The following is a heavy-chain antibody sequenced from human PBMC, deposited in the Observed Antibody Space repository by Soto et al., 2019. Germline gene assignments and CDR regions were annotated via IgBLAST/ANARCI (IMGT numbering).Heavy chain of an antibody. CDR1: GGSISSYY. CDR3: ARETDTAMVYAFDI. CDR2: IYYSGST. Sequence: SETLSLTCTVSGGSISSYYWSWFRQPPGKGLEWIGYIYYSGSTNYNPSLKSRVTISVDTSKNQFSLKLSSVTAADTAVYYCARETDTAMVYAFDIWGQGTMV. V-gene: IGHV4-59*01. D-gene: IGHD5-18*01. J-gene: IGHJ3*02.